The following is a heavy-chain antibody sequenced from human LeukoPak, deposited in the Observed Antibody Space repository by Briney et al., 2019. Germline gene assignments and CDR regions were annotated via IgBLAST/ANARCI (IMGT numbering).Heavy chain of an antibody. V-gene: IGHV1-8*03. J-gene: IGHJ6*03. CDR3: ARGSEDRQWLVPNYYYMDV. D-gene: IGHD6-19*01. CDR2: MNPNSGNT. CDR1: GYTFTSYD. Sequence: GASVKVSCKASGYTFTSYDINWVRQATGQGLEWMGWMNPNSGNTGYAQKFQGRVTITRNTSISTAYMELSSLRSEDTAVYYCARGSEDRQWLVPNYYYMDVWGKGTTVTVSS.